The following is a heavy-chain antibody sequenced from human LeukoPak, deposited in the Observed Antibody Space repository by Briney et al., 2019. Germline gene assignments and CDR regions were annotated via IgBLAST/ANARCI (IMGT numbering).Heavy chain of an antibody. CDR1: GGSISSYF. V-gene: IGHV4-59*01. J-gene: IGHJ5*02. CDR3: ATSSSAYSPNWFDP. CDR2: IYYSGST. D-gene: IGHD3-16*01. Sequence: SETLSLTCTVSGGSISSYFWSWIRQPPGEGLEWIGYIYYSGSTNYNPSLKSRVTISVDTSKSQISLKLSSVTAADTALYYCATSSSAYSPNWFDPWGQGTLVTGSS.